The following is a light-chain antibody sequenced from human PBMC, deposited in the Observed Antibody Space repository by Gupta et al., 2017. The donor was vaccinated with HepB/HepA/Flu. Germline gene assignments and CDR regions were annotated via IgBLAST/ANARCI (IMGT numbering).Light chain of an antibody. J-gene: IGKJ3*01. CDR2: SAS. V-gene: IGKV3-20*01. CDR3: QQEDSSSFT. Sequence: IVLTQSPGTLSLSPGERATLSCRASQSVSTAYLAWYQQKPGQAPRLLIHSASSRATGVPNRFSGSGSGTXFTLTIXRLEPEDFAVYYCQQEDSSSFTFGXGTKVDIK. CDR1: QSVSTAY.